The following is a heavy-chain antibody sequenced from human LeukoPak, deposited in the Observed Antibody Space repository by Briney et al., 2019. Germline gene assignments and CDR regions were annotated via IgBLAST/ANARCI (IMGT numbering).Heavy chain of an antibody. J-gene: IGHJ4*02. CDR2: IIPIFGTA. Sequence: RSSVKVSCKASGGTFSSYAISWVRQAPGQGLEWMRRIIPIFGTANYAQKFQGRVTITTDESTSTAYMELSSLRSEDTAVYYCTVVATTYYFDYWGQGTLVTVSS. D-gene: IGHD5-12*01. CDR1: GGTFSSYA. V-gene: IGHV1-69*05. CDR3: TVVATTYYFDY.